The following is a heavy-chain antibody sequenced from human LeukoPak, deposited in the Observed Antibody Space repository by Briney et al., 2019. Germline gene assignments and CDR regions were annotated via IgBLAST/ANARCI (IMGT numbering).Heavy chain of an antibody. CDR3: ARGRESSTDFDY. Sequence: SETLSLTCTVSGGSISSYYWSWIRQPPGKGLEWIGYIYYSGSTYYNPSLKSRVTISVDRSKNQFSLKLSSVTAADTAVYYCARGRESSTDFDYWGQGTLVTVSS. CDR1: GGSISSYY. V-gene: IGHV4-59*12. D-gene: IGHD6-13*01. J-gene: IGHJ4*02. CDR2: IYYSGST.